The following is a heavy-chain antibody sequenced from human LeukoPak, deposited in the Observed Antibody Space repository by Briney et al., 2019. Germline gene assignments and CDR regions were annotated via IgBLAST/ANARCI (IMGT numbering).Heavy chain of an antibody. D-gene: IGHD3-3*01. V-gene: IGHV4-34*01. Sequence: SETLSLTCAVYGGSFSGYDWIWIRQAPGKGLEWIGEINHSGSTNYNPSLKSRVTISVDTSKNQFSLKLRSVTAADTAVYYCARGRKYDSWSGYRGSMDVWGKGTTVTVSS. CDR3: ARGRKYDSWSGYRGSMDV. CDR2: INHSGST. CDR1: GGSFSGYD. J-gene: IGHJ6*03.